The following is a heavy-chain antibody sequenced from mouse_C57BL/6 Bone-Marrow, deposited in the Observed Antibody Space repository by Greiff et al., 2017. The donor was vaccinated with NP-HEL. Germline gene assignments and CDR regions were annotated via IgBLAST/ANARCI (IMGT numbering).Heavy chain of an antibody. V-gene: IGHV14-4*01. CDR2: IDPENGDT. J-gene: IGHJ1*03. D-gene: IGHD2-1*01. CDR1: GFNIKDDY. Sequence: VQLKQSGAELVRPGASVKLSCTASGFNIKDDYMHWVKQRPEQGLAWIGWIDPENGDTEYASKFQGKATITADTSSNTAYLQLSSLTSEDTAVYYCTLYGNYLYFDVWGTGTTVTVSS. CDR3: TLYGNYLYFDV.